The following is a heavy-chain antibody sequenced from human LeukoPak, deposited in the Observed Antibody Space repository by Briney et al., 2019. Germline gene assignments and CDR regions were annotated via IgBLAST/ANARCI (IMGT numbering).Heavy chain of an antibody. J-gene: IGHJ3*02. V-gene: IGHV4-28*01. CDR1: GYSISSNNW. D-gene: IGHD6-19*01. CDR2: IYYSGNT. CDR3: ARNQAVAANRGAFDI. Sequence: SETLSLTCAVSGYSISSNNWWAWIRQPPGKGLEWTGYIYYSGNTYYNPYNPSLTSRVTMSVDTSKNQFSLKLDSVTEIDMAMYYCARNQAVAANRGAFDIWGQGTMVTVSS.